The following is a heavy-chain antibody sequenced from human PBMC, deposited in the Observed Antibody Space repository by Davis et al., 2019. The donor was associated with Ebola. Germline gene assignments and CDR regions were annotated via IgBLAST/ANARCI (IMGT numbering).Heavy chain of an antibody. CDR2: IRSKANSYAT. D-gene: IGHD4-11*01. Sequence: GESLKIPCAASGFTFSGSAMHWVRQASGKGLEWVGRIRSKANSYATAYAASVKGRFTISRDDSKNTAYLQMNSLKTEDTAVYYCTSTVTTFDYWGQGTLVTVSS. CDR1: GFTFSGSA. CDR3: TSTVTTFDY. J-gene: IGHJ4*02. V-gene: IGHV3-73*01.